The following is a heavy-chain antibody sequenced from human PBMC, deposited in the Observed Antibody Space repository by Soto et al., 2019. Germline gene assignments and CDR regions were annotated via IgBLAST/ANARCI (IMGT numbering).Heavy chain of an antibody. J-gene: IGHJ5*02. CDR2: VFYSGST. Sequence: SETLSLTCTVSGGSISSYYWSWIRQPPGKGLEWIGYVFYSGSTNYNPSLKSRVTMSLDTSKKQFSLKLSSVTAADTAVYYCARNVVRGVIPNWFDPWGQGTLVTVS. V-gene: IGHV4-59*01. D-gene: IGHD3-10*01. CDR1: GGSISSYY. CDR3: ARNVVRGVIPNWFDP.